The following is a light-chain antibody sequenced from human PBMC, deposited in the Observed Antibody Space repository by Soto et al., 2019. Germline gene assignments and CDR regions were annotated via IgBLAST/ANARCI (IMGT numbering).Light chain of an antibody. Sequence: VLTQSPGTLSLSPGERATPSCRASRSVGTNYLAWYQQKPGQAPRLLISATSRRATGIPDRFSGRGSGTDFTLTISRLEPEDFAVYYCQQYADSPLLAFGGGTRLEI. CDR3: QQYADSPLLA. CDR2: ATS. CDR1: RSVGTNY. V-gene: IGKV3-20*01. J-gene: IGKJ4*01.